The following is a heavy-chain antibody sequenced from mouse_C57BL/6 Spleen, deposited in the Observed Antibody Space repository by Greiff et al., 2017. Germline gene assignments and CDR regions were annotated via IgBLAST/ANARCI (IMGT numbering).Heavy chain of an antibody. CDR3: ARYESYYEYDVRAMDY. V-gene: IGHV14-2*01. D-gene: IGHD2-4*01. J-gene: IGHJ4*01. CDR2: IDPEDGET. Sequence: EVKLVESGAELVKPGASVKLSCTASGFNIKDYYMHWVKQRTEQGLEWIGRIDPEDGETKYAPKFPGKATITADTSSNTAYLQLSSLTSEDTAVYYCARYESYYEYDVRAMDYWGQGTSVTVSS. CDR1: GFNIKDYY.